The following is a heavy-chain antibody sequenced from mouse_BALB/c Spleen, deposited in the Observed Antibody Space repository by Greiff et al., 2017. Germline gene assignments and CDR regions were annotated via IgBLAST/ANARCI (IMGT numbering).Heavy chain of an antibody. CDR1: GFYIKDTY. J-gene: IGHJ4*01. CDR2: IDPSNGNT. Sequence: EVQLQQSGAELVKPGASVKLSCTASGFYIKDTYMHWVKQRPEQGLEWIGRIDPSNGNTKYDPKFQGKATITADTSSNTAYLQLSSLTSEDTAVYYCARIYYDYDTYAMDYWGQGTSVTVSS. V-gene: IGHV14-3*02. CDR3: ARIYYDYDTYAMDY. D-gene: IGHD2-4*01.